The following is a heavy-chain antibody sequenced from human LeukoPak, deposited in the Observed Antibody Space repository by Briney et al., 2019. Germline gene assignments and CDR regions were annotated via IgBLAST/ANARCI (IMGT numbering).Heavy chain of an antibody. CDR2: IYSGGST. J-gene: IGHJ6*03. CDR1: GFTVSSNS. Sequence: PGGSLRLSCTVSGFTVSSNSMSWVRQAPGKGLEWVSVIYSGGSTYYADSVKGRFTISRDNSKNTLYLQMNSLRAEDTAVYYCARVGSSGSSSYYYYYMDVWGKGTTVTISS. CDR3: ARVGSSGSSSYYYYYMDV. D-gene: IGHD3-10*01. V-gene: IGHV3-53*01.